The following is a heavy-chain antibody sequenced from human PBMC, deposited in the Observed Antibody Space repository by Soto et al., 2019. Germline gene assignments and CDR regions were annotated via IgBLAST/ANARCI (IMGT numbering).Heavy chain of an antibody. D-gene: IGHD3-3*01. Sequence: SETLSLTCAVYGGSFSGYYWNWIRQPPGKGLEWIGEIDHSGYANYNPSLKSRVTISVDTSKNQFSLRLTSVTAADTAVYYCARVRDWFDPWGQGTLVTVSS. V-gene: IGHV4-34*01. CDR1: GGSFSGYY. J-gene: IGHJ5*02. CDR2: IDHSGYA. CDR3: ARVRDWFDP.